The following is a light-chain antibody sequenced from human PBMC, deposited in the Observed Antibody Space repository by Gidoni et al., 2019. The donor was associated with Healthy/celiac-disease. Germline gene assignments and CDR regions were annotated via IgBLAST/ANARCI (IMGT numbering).Light chain of an antibody. J-gene: IGLJ3*02. CDR2: GKN. Sequence: SSELTQEPAVSVALGQTVRITCQGDSLRSYYASWYQQKPGQDPVTVLYGKNNRPSGITDPFSGSSSGNTASLPLTGAHAEDEADYYCNSRDTIGTHLVFGGGTKLPVL. CDR1: SLRSYY. CDR3: NSRDTIGTHLV. V-gene: IGLV3-19*01.